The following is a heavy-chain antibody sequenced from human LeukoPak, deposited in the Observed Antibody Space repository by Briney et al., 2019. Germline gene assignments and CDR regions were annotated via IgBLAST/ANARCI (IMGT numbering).Heavy chain of an antibody. Sequence: GGSLRLSCAASGFTFSSYAMSWVRQAPGKGLEWVSAISGSGGSTYYADSVKGRFTISRDNSKNTLYLQMNSLRAEDTAVYYCAKGTPVGYYYDTNWFDPWGQGTLVTVSS. V-gene: IGHV3-23*01. CDR1: GFTFSSYA. CDR3: AKGTPVGYYYDTNWFDP. D-gene: IGHD3-22*01. CDR2: ISGSGGST. J-gene: IGHJ5*02.